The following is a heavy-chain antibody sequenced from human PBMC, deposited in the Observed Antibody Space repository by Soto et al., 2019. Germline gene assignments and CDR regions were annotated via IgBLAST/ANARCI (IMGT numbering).Heavy chain of an antibody. J-gene: IGHJ6*03. V-gene: IGHV3-33*01. Sequence: GGSLRLSCAASGFTFSSYGMHWVRQAPGKGLEWVAVIWYDGSNKYYADSVKGRFTISRDNSKNTLYLQMNSLRAEDTAVYYCASTGVTIFGVVNPAPYYYYMDVWGKGTTVTVSS. CDR2: IWYDGSNK. CDR3: ASTGVTIFGVVNPAPYYYYMDV. D-gene: IGHD3-3*01. CDR1: GFTFSSYG.